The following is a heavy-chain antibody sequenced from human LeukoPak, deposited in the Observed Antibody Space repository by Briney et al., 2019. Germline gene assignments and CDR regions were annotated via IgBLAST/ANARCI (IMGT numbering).Heavy chain of an antibody. CDR2: INPNSGGT. CDR3: ARAGYDSSGYHY. V-gene: IGHV1-2*02. CDR1: GYTFTGHF. D-gene: IGHD3-22*01. Sequence: GASVKISCKASGYTFTGHFIYWVRQAPGQGLEWMGWINPNSGGTNNPQKFQGRITMTRDMSISTAYMELSSLRSDDTAVYYCARAGYDSSGYHYWGQGTLVTVSS. J-gene: IGHJ4*02.